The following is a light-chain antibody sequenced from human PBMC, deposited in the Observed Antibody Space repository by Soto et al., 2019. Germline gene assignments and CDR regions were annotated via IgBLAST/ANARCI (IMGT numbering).Light chain of an antibody. CDR1: QDISDY. CDR2: AAS. J-gene: IGKJ4*01. Sequence: DIQLTQSPSFLSASVGDRVTITCRASQDISDYLAWYQQRPGKAPKLLIYAASTLQSGVPSRFSGGGSGTDFTLTISSLQPEDFGTYYCQQSYTSPVTFGGGTKVDIK. CDR3: QQSYTSPVT. V-gene: IGKV1-9*01.